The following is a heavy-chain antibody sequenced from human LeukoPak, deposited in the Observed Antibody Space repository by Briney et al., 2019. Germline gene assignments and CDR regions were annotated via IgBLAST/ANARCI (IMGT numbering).Heavy chain of an antibody. J-gene: IGHJ4*02. Sequence: GGSLRLSCAASGFSVTTYAMGWVRQAPGKGLEWVAYISRDGTITHYADSVKGRFTVSRDDAKNSLFLQMDSLRVEDTATYYCAKEKGAGGGYPVLDSWGQGTLVTVSS. D-gene: IGHD1-26*01. CDR1: GFSVTTYA. CDR3: AKEKGAGGGYPVLDS. CDR2: ISRDGTIT. V-gene: IGHV3-23*01.